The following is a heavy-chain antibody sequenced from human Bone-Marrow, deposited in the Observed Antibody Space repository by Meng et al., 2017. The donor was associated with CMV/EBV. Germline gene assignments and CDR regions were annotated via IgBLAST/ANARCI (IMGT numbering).Heavy chain of an antibody. Sequence: GSLRLSCTVSGGSVSSGSYYWSWIRQPPGKGLEWIGYIYYSGSTNYNPSLKSRVTISVDTSKNQFSLKLSSVTAADTAVYYCARALKLKSYDFWSGYYTDWFDPWGQGTRVTVSS. CDR3: ARALKLKSYDFWSGYYTDWFDP. D-gene: IGHD3-3*01. V-gene: IGHV4-61*01. J-gene: IGHJ5*02. CDR1: GGSVSSGSYY. CDR2: IYYSGST.